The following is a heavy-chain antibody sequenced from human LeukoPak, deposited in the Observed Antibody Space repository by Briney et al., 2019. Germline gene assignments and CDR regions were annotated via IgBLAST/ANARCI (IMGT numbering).Heavy chain of an antibody. CDR3: ARENGYSSSWYVV. J-gene: IGHJ3*01. V-gene: IGHV3-53*01. CDR1: GFTVSSNY. Sequence: GGSLRLSCAASGFTVSSNYMSWVRQAPGKGLEWVSVIYSGGSTYYADSVKGRFTISRDNSKNTLYLQMNSLRAEDTAVYYCARENGYSSSWYVVWGQGTMVTVSS. D-gene: IGHD6-13*01. CDR2: IYSGGST.